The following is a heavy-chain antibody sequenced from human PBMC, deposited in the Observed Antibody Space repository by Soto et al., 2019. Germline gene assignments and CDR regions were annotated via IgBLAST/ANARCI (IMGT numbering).Heavy chain of an antibody. D-gene: IGHD6-13*01. V-gene: IGHV4-30-2*01. CDR3: ARVGQQLDIFDY. CDR2: IYHSGST. J-gene: IGHJ4*02. CDR1: GGSISRGGYS. Sequence: ALETLSLTCGVSGGSISRGGYSWSWIRQPPGKGLEWIGYIYHSGSTYYNPSLKSRVTISVDRSKNQFSLKLSSVTAADTAVYYCARVGQQLDIFDYWGQGTLVSVSS.